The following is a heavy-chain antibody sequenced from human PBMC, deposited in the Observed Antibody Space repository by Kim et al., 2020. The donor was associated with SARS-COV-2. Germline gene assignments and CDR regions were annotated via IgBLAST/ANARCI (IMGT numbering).Heavy chain of an antibody. CDR3: ARDGCSGGSCTFDP. Sequence: PKVQGRVTITADESTSTAYMELSSLRSEHTAVYYCARDGCSGGSCTFDPWGQGTLVTVSS. V-gene: IGHV1-69*01. D-gene: IGHD2-15*01. J-gene: IGHJ5*02.